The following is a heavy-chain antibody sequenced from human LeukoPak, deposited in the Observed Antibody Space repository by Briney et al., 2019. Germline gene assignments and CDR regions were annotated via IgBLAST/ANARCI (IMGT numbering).Heavy chain of an antibody. CDR3: ARDPPSFQY. V-gene: IGHV3-21*01. CDR2: ISSSRSSYI. J-gene: IGHJ1*01. Sequence: GGSLRLSCAASVFTLSGYNINWVRQAPWKGLEWVSTISSSRSSYIYYADSVKGRFTISRDNAKNSLYLQMNSLRAEDTAVYYCARDPPSFQYWGQGTLVTVSA. CDR1: VFTLSGYN.